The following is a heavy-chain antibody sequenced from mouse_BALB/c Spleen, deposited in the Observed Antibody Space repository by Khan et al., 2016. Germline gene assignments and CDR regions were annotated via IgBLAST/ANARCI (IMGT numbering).Heavy chain of an antibody. J-gene: IGHJ4*01. Sequence: EVELVESGGVLVQPGGSLKLSCATSGFTFSDYYMYWVRQTPVKRLEWVAYISYGGGSTFYPDTVKGRFTISRDNAKNTLYLHMSRLKSEDTAMDYCNRHCNYAKDYWGQGTSVTVSS. CDR3: NRHCNYAKDY. CDR1: GFTFSDYY. CDR2: ISYGGGST. V-gene: IGHV5-12*02.